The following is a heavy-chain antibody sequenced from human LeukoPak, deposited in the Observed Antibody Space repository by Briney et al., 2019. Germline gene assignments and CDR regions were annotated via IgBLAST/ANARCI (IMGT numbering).Heavy chain of an antibody. CDR1: GYGFTNYW. CDR2: IFLGDSDT. V-gene: IGHV5-51*01. D-gene: IGHD2-2*01. Sequence: HGESLKISCRGSGYGFTNYWIGWVRQVPGKGLRWMGIIFLGDSDTRYSPSFQGQVTISADKSISTAYLQWSSLKASDTAMYYCARHPYSSNCLTTSCYRWFDPWGQGTQVTVSS. J-gene: IGHJ5*02. CDR3: ARHPYSSNCLTTSCYRWFDP.